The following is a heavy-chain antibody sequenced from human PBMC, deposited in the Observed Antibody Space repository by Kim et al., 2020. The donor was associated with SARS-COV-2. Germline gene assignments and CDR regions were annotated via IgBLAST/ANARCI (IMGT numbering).Heavy chain of an antibody. CDR2: IYYSGTT. V-gene: IGHV4-61*08. Sequence: SETLSLTCTVSGGSVSSGGYYWSWNRQPPGKGLEWIAYIYYSGTTNYNPSLKSRVIISVDTSKNQFSLKMSSVTAADTAVYYCARVEGGGDYFDYWGQGTLVTVSS. CDR3: ARVEGGGDYFDY. D-gene: IGHD1-26*01. J-gene: IGHJ4*02. CDR1: GGSVSSGGYY.